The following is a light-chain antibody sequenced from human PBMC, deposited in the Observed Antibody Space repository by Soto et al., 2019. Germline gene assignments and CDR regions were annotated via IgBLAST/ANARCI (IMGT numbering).Light chain of an antibody. J-gene: IGKJ1*01. CDR2: AAS. CDR1: QTISSW. Sequence: DIQMTQSPSTLSGSVGDRVTITCRASQTISSWLAWYQQKPGKAPKLLIYAASSLQSGVPPRLSGSGSGTDFTLAISSLQPDDFATYYCQQYKSYWTFGQGTKVYIK. CDR3: QQYKSYWT. V-gene: IGKV1-5*01.